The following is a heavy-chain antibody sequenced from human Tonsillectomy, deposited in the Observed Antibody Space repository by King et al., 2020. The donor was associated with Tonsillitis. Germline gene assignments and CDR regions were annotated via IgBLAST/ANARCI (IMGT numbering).Heavy chain of an antibody. D-gene: IGHD3-16*01. V-gene: IGHV5-51*01. CDR1: GYSFTSYW. CDR3: ARHVRFGELFPGY. J-gene: IGHJ4*02. CDR2: IYPGDSDT. Sequence: VQLVESGAEVKKPGESLKISCTGSGYSFTSYWIGWVRQMPGKGLEWMGIIYPGDSDTRYSPSFQGQVTISADKPHSTAYLQCSSLKASDTAMYYCARHVRFGELFPGYWGQGTLVTVSS.